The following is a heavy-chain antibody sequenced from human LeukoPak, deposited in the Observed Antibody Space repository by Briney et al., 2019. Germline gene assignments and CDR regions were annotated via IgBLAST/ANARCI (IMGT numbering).Heavy chain of an antibody. CDR1: GYTSTSYG. Sequence: SVKVSCKASGYTSTSYGISWVRQAPGQGLEWMGGIIPIFGTANYAQKFQGRVTITADKSTSTAYMELSSLRSEDTAVYYCARDSSSFNLFDYWGQGTLVTVSS. V-gene: IGHV1-69*06. D-gene: IGHD6-13*01. J-gene: IGHJ4*02. CDR2: IIPIFGTA. CDR3: ARDSSSFNLFDY.